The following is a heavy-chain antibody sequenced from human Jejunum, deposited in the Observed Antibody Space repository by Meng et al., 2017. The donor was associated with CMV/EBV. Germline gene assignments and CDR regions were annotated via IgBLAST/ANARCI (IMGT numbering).Heavy chain of an antibody. V-gene: IGHV3-74*03. CDR3: TRGRWLSDDY. CDR1: GFTFRSYW. D-gene: IGHD6-19*01. J-gene: IGHJ4*02. CDR2: IDGDGSST. Sequence: EVQLVGSGGGVVQPGGSLRLSCVASGFTFRSYWIHWVRQAPGKAPMRVSYIDGDGSSTTYAESVKGRFTISRDHAKNTVYLQMNSLRAEDTAVYYCTRGRWLSDDYWGQGTLVTVSS.